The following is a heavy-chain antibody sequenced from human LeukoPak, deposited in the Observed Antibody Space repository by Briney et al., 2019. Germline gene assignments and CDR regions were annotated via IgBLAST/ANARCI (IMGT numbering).Heavy chain of an antibody. J-gene: IGHJ4*02. V-gene: IGHV3-23*01. CDR2: ISNSGDKI. Sequence: QPGGSLRLSCAASGFTFSTYAMGWVRQVPGKGLEWVSGISNSGDKIFYADPVKGRFTISRDNSRNTLSLQMSSLRAEDTAIYYCAKDVMRCNGGCIWGQGTLVTVSS. CDR3: AKDVMRCNGGCI. D-gene: IGHD2-8*01. CDR1: GFTFSTYA.